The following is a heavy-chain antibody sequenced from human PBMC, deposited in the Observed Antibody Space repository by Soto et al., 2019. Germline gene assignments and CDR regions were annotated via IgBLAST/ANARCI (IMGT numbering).Heavy chain of an antibody. Sequence: QLQLRESGSGLVKPSQTLSLTCAVSGGSISSGGYSWSWILQAPGKGREWIGYIYHSGSTYYNPSPMSRVTISVARSKNQFSLKLSSVTAADTAVYYCAAGGGLPRYYWGQGTLVTVSS. V-gene: IGHV4-30-2*01. J-gene: IGHJ4*02. CDR2: IYHSGST. D-gene: IGHD1-26*01. CDR3: AAGGGLPRYY. CDR1: GGSISSGGYS.